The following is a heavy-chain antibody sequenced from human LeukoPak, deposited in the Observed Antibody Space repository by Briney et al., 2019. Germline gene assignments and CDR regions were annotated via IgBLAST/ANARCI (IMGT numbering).Heavy chain of an antibody. Sequence: GGSLRLSCAASGFTFSSYAFNWVRQTPGKGLEWVSAISNDGINTYSADSVKGRFTFSRNNSKDTLYLQMNSLRVEDTALCYCARVSLTTANFDSWGQGTLVTVSS. V-gene: IGHV3-23*01. J-gene: IGHJ4*02. CDR3: ARVSLTTANFDS. D-gene: IGHD4-17*01. CDR2: ISNDGINT. CDR1: GFTFSSYA.